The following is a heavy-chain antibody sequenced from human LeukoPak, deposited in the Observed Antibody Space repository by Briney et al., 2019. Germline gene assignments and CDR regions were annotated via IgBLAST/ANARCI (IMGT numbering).Heavy chain of an antibody. J-gene: IGHJ5*02. CDR3: ARDGSQYCSSTSCYGSWFDP. Sequence: ASVKVSCKASGYTFTSYGISWVRQAPGQGLGWMGWISAYNGNTNYAQKLQGRVTMTTDTSTSTAYMELRSLRSDDTAVYYCARDGSQYCSSTSCYGSWFDPWGQGTLVTVSS. V-gene: IGHV1-18*01. D-gene: IGHD2-2*01. CDR1: GYTFTSYG. CDR2: ISAYNGNT.